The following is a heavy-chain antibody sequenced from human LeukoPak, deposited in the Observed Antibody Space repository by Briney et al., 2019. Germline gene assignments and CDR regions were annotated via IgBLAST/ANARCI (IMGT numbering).Heavy chain of an antibody. V-gene: IGHV3-48*03. D-gene: IGHD3-9*01. J-gene: IGHJ5*02. Sequence: GGSLRLSCAASGFTFSSYEMNWVRQAPGKGLEWVSYISSSGSTIYYADSVKGRFTISRGNAKNSLYLQMNSLRAEDTAVYYCVRDNFRFDPWGQGTLVTVSS. CDR1: GFTFSSYE. CDR2: ISSSGSTI. CDR3: VRDNFRFDP.